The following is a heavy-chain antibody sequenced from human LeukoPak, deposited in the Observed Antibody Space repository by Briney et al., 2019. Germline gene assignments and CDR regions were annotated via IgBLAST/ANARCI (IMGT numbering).Heavy chain of an antibody. CDR3: ATTIGWELTTPFDY. Sequence: ASVKVSCKVSGYTLTELSMHWVRQAPGKGLEWMGGFDPEDGETIYAQKFQGRVTMTEDTSTDTAYMELSSLRSEDTAVYYCATTIGWELTTPFDYWGQGTLVTVPS. CDR2: FDPEDGET. V-gene: IGHV1-24*01. CDR1: GYTLTELS. D-gene: IGHD1-26*01. J-gene: IGHJ4*02.